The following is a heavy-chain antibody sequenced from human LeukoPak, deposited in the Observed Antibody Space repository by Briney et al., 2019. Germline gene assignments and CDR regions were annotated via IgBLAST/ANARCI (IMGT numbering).Heavy chain of an antibody. CDR3: ARVMPDCSGGSCYDY. Sequence: PGGSLRLSCAASGFTFSSYAMSWVRQAPGKGLEWVSAISGSGGSTYYADSVKGRFTISRDNSKNTLYLQMNSLRAEDTAVYYCARVMPDCSGGSCYDYWGQGTLVTVSS. J-gene: IGHJ4*02. CDR2: ISGSGGST. CDR1: GFTFSSYA. V-gene: IGHV3-23*01. D-gene: IGHD2-15*01.